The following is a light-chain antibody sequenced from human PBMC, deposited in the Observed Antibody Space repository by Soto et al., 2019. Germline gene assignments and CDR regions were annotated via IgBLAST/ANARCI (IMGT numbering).Light chain of an antibody. CDR1: QSILYSSNNKNY. Sequence: DIVVAQSPDSLALSLGETATINCRSSQSILYSSNNKNYLAWYQQKPGLPPKLLSYWASTRDSGVPDRFSGRGSRPDLTLTISSQQPEDAAGYCCPHYYATPPGTFGQGTRVEI. CDR3: PHYYATPPGT. V-gene: IGKV4-1*01. J-gene: IGKJ1*01. CDR2: WAS.